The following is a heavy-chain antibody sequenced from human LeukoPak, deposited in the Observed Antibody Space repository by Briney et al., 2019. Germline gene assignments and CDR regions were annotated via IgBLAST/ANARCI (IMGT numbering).Heavy chain of an antibody. CDR3: ARGHNYEPLLGYYYYMDV. CDR1: GFTFSDYY. CDR2: ISSSGSTI. J-gene: IGHJ6*03. Sequence: GGSLRLSFAASGFTFSDYYMSWIRQAPGKGLEWVSYISSSGSTIYYADSVKGRFTISRDNAKNSLYLQMNSLRAEDTAVYYCARGHNYEPLLGYYYYMDVWGKGTTVTVSS. D-gene: IGHD5-24*01. V-gene: IGHV3-11*01.